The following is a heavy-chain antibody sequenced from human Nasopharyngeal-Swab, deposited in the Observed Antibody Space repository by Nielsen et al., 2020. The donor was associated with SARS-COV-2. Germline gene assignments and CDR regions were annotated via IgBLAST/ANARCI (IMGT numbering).Heavy chain of an antibody. Sequence: SETLSLTCTVSSGSISSYYWSWIRQPAGKGLEWIGRIYTSGSTNYNPSLKSRVTMSVDTSKNQFSLKLSSVTAADTAVYYCARVGTIAAAGLDAFDIWGQGTMVTVSS. V-gene: IGHV4-4*07. D-gene: IGHD6-13*01. CDR2: IYTSGST. CDR3: ARVGTIAAAGLDAFDI. J-gene: IGHJ3*02. CDR1: SGSISSYY.